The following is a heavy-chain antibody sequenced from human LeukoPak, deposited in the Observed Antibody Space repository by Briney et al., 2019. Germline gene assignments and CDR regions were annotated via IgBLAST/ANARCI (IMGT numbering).Heavy chain of an antibody. J-gene: IGHJ4*02. CDR3: ARVMYYYDSSGYGFDY. CDR1: GYTFTGCY. CDR2: INPNSGGT. V-gene: IGHV1-2*02. D-gene: IGHD3-22*01. Sequence: VASVKVSCKASGYTFTGCYMHWVRQAPGQGLEWMGWINPNSGGTNYAQKFQGRVTMTRDTSISTAYMELSRLRSDDTAVYYCARVMYYYDSSGYGFDYWGQGTLVTVSS.